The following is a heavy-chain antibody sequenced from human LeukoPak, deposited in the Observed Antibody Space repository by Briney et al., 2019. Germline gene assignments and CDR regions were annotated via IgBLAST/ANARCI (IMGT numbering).Heavy chain of an antibody. Sequence: SETLSLTCAVSGGSISSYYWSWIRQPPGKGLGWIGYIYYSGSTNHNPSLKSRVTISVDTSKNQFSLKLSSVTAENTAVYYCARRPLKGVCNPGAFDIWGQGTMVTVSS. V-gene: IGHV4-59*08. CDR2: IYYSGST. J-gene: IGHJ3*02. D-gene: IGHD2-8*01. CDR3: ARRPLKGVCNPGAFDI. CDR1: GGSISSYY.